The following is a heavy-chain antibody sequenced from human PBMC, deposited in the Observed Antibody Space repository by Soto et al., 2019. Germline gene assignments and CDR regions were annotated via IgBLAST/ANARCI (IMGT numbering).Heavy chain of an antibody. J-gene: IGHJ6*02. V-gene: IGHV3-21*04. CDR2: ISSSSSYI. CDR3: AKSTGGTANGMDV. D-gene: IGHD2-8*02. CDR1: GTSISSTFW. Sequence: ETLSLTCAVSGTSISSTFWWAWVRQSPGKGLEWVSSISSSSSYIYYADSVKGRFTISRDNAKNSLYLQMSSLRAEDTALYYCAKSTGGTANGMDVWGQGTTVTVSS.